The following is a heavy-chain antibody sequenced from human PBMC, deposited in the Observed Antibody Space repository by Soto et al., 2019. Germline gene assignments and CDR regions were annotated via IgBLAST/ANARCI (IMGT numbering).Heavy chain of an antibody. CDR1: GFTFINYA. V-gene: IGHV3-23*01. CDR2: ISGGGDRT. Sequence: EVQLLESGGGLVQPGGSLRLSCVGSGFTFINYAMNWVRQTPGKGLEWVSGISGGGDRTFDADSVKGRFTISRHNSKNTVNLQMNSLRADDTAVYYCARKVLGSTSRPDWWYVDLWGRGTLVTVSS. J-gene: IGHJ2*01. D-gene: IGHD2-2*01. CDR3: ARKVLGSTSRPDWWYVDL.